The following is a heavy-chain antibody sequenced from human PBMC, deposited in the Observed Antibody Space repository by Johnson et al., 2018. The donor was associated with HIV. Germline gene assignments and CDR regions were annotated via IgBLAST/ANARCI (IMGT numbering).Heavy chain of an antibody. CDR2: ISYDGSSK. CDR1: GFSFSDYA. D-gene: IGHD3-3*02. Sequence: QVQLVESGGGVVQPGRSLRLSCAASGFSFSDYAMHWVRQAPGKGLEWVAVISYDGSSKFYPNSLKGRFSISRDNSKNTVYLQMNSLRAEDTAAYYCARELSHDAFDIWGQGTMVTVSS. V-gene: IGHV3-30*04. CDR3: ARELSHDAFDI. J-gene: IGHJ3*02.